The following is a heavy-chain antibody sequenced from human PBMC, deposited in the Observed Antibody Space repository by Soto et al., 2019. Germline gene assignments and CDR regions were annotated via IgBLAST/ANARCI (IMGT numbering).Heavy chain of an antibody. V-gene: IGHV3-33*01. D-gene: IGHD6-13*01. CDR1: GFTFNTYG. CDR3: ARDQDSSSWYSPPLY. CDR2: TWYDGSHN. Sequence: QVQLVESGGGVVQPGRSLRLSCAASGFTFNTYGMHWVRQAAGKGLEWVALTWYDGSHNYYADSVKGRFTISRDNSKNTLYLQTNSLRAEVTGVYYCARDQDSSSWYSPPLYWGQGTLVTVSS. J-gene: IGHJ4*02.